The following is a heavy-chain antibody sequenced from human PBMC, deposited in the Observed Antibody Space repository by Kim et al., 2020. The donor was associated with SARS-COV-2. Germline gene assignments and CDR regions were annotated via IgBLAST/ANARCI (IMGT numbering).Heavy chain of an antibody. CDR2: INHSGST. CDR1: GGSFSGYY. Sequence: SETLSLTCAVYGGSFSGYYWSWIRQPPGKGLEWIGEINHSGSTNYNPSLKSRVTISVDTSKNQFSLKLSSVTAADTAVYYCAILSRRGAARPLDYWGQGTLVTVSS. CDR3: AILSRRGAARPLDY. D-gene: IGHD6-6*01. J-gene: IGHJ4*02. V-gene: IGHV4-34*01.